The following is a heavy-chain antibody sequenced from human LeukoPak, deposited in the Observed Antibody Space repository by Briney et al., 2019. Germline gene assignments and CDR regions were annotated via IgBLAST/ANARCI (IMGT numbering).Heavy chain of an antibody. D-gene: IGHD3-22*01. CDR1: GGTLSGEA. V-gene: IGHV1-69*05. CDR2: IIPIFGTA. CDR3: ARDGYYDSSGYYYGDN. J-gene: IGHJ4*02. Sequence: VKPSCRAFGGTLSGEAISWVGHGPGQGIEWMGGIIPIFGTANYAQKFPGRVTITTDESTSTAYMELSSLRSEDTAVYYCARDGYYDSSGYYYGDNWGQGSLVTVSP.